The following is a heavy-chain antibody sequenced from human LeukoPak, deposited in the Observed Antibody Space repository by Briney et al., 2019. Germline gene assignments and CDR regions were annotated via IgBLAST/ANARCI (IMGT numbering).Heavy chain of an antibody. V-gene: IGHV3-21*01. Sequence: PGGSLRLSCAASGFTLSSYSMTWVRQAPGKGLEGVSSISSSSSFIYYADSVKGRFTISRDNAKNSLFLQMNSLRAEDTAVYYCTRTLQSVRDGYKSFDSWGQGTLVTVSS. J-gene: IGHJ4*02. CDR3: TRTLQSVRDGYKSFDS. D-gene: IGHD5-24*01. CDR1: GFTLSSYS. CDR2: ISSSSSFI.